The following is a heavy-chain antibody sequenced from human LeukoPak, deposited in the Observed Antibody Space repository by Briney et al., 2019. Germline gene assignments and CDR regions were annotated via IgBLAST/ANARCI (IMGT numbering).Heavy chain of an antibody. D-gene: IGHD3-10*01. J-gene: IGHJ4*02. Sequence: ASVKVSCKASGYTFTGYYMHWVRQAPGQGLEWMGWINPNSGGTNYAQKFQGRVTMTTDTSITTAYMELSRLRFDDTAVYYCPRRGQDYWGQGTLVTVSS. V-gene: IGHV1-2*02. CDR1: GYTFTGYY. CDR3: PRRGQDY. CDR2: INPNSGGT.